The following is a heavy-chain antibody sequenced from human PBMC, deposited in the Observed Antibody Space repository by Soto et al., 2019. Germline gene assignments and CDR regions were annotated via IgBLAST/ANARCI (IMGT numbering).Heavy chain of an antibody. CDR1: GFKFSSYE. CDR2: ILHSGDII. D-gene: IGHD3-16*01. Sequence: EVQLEESGGGLVQPGGSLRLACAGSGFKFSSYEMKWVRQAPGKGLEWLSFILHSGDIIYYADSVKGRFTISRDNGKNLLYLHMNTLRVEDTAIYYCATRLSVSYGPLFDQWGQGTLGTVSS. CDR3: ATRLSVSYGPLFDQ. J-gene: IGHJ4*02. V-gene: IGHV3-48*03.